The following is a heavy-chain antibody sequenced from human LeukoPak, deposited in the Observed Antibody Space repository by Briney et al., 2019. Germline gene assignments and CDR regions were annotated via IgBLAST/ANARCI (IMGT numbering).Heavy chain of an antibody. CDR1: GFTFSSYS. Sequence: PGGSLRHSCAASGFTFSSYSMNWVRQAPGKGLEWVSSISSSSSYIYYADSVKGRFTISRDNAKNSLYLQMNSLRAEDTAVYYCARDRRRDVLRFLELERAFDIWGQGTMVTVSS. V-gene: IGHV3-21*01. CDR3: ARDRRRDVLRFLELERAFDI. D-gene: IGHD3-3*01. CDR2: ISSSSSYI. J-gene: IGHJ3*02.